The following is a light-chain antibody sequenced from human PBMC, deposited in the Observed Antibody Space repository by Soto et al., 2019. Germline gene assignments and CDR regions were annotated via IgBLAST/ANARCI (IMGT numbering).Light chain of an antibody. CDR2: GAS. V-gene: IGKV3-15*01. CDR1: QSVSSN. J-gene: IGKJ1*01. Sequence: EIVMTQSPSTPSVSPGEKDTLSCRASQSVSSNLAWYQQRPGQAPRLLIYGASTRATGIPARFSGSGSGTEFTLTFTSLQSEDFAIYYCQQYYNWRTFGQGTKVDIK. CDR3: QQYYNWRT.